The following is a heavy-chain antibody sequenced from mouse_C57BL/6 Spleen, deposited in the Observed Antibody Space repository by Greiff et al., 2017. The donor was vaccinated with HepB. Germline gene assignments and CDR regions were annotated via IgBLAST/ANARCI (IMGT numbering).Heavy chain of an antibody. CDR2: IYPGDGDT. CDR1: GYAFSSSW. J-gene: IGHJ2*01. D-gene: IGHD2-3*01. Sequence: VQLQQSGPELVKPGASVKISCKASGYAFSSSWMNWVKQRPGKGLEWIGRIYPGDGDTNYNGKFKGKVTLTADKSSSTAYMQLSSLTSEDSAVYFCAIYDGYLYFDYWGQGTTLTVSS. V-gene: IGHV1-82*01. CDR3: AIYDGYLYFDY.